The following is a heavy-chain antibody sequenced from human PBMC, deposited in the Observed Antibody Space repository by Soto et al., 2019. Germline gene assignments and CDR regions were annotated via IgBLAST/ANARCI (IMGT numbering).Heavy chain of an antibody. CDR2: ISYDGSNK. CDR3: AKDLVYSGSYYGDY. J-gene: IGHJ4*02. Sequence: QVQLVESGGGVVQPGRSLRLSCAASGFTFSSYGMHWVRQAPGKGLEWVAVISYDGSNKYYADSVKGRFTISRDNSKNTLYLQMNSLRAEDTAAYYCAKDLVYSGSYYGDYWGQGTLVTVSS. V-gene: IGHV3-30*18. CDR1: GFTFSSYG. D-gene: IGHD1-26*01.